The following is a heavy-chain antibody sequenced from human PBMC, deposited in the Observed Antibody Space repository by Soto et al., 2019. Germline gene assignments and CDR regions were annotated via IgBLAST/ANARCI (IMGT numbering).Heavy chain of an antibody. CDR1: GFTFSSYS. V-gene: IGHV3-21*01. Sequence: EVQLVESGGGLVKPGGSLRLSCAASGFTFSSYSMNWVRQAPGKGLELVSSISSSSSYIYYADSVKGRFTISRDNAKNSLYLQMNSLRAEDTAVYYCAREKNDLWSGYLYYYYYGMDVWGQGPTVTVAS. J-gene: IGHJ6*02. CDR3: AREKNDLWSGYLYYYYYGMDV. D-gene: IGHD3-3*01. CDR2: ISSSSSYI.